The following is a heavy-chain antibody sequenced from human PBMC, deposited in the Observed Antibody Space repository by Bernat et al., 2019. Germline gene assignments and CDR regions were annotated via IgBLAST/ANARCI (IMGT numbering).Heavy chain of an antibody. V-gene: IGHV3-33*01. Sequence: QVQLVVSGGGVVQPERSLRLSCAASGFTFSSYGMLWVRQAPGKGLEWVAIIWYDGSNKYYVDSVKGRFTISRDSSKNTVYLQMNSLRAEGTAVYYCARLGSRWSFDYWGQGTLVTVSS. CDR1: GFTFSSYG. J-gene: IGHJ4*02. D-gene: IGHD6-13*01. CDR2: IWYDGSNK. CDR3: ARLGSRWSFDY.